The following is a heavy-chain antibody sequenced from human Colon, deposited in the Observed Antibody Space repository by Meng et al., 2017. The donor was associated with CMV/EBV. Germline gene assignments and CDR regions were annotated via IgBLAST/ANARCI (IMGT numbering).Heavy chain of an antibody. CDR1: GVTVRDYG. J-gene: IGHJ4*02. Sequence: ASGVTVRDYGMGWVRQAPGKGLEWVASLTGSGTTTYYADSVKGRFTISRDNSKNTLSLEMNSLRAEDTARYYCAKGQGTLLYFFAFWGQGTLVTVSS. V-gene: IGHV3-23*01. D-gene: IGHD2/OR15-2a*01. CDR3: AKGQGTLLYFFAF. CDR2: LTGSGTTT.